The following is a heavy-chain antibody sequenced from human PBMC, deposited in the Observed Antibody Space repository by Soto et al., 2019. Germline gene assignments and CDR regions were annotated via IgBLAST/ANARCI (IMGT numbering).Heavy chain of an antibody. V-gene: IGHV1-69*01. J-gene: IGHJ4*02. CDR3: ARDAEYCGGDCRAAPDY. Sequence: QVQLVQSGAEVKKPGSSVKVSCKASGGTFSSYAISWVRQAPGQGLGWMGGIIPIFGTANYAKKFQGRVTITADESTSTAYMELSSLRSEDTAVYYCARDAEYCGGDCRAAPDYWGQGTLVTVSS. D-gene: IGHD2-21*02. CDR2: IIPIFGTA. CDR1: GGTFSSYA.